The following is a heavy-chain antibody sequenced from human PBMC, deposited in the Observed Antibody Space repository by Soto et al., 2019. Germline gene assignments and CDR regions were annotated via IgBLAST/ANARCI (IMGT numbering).Heavy chain of an antibody. CDR3: AREASNYVEGAFDY. CDR1: GFTFSSYA. D-gene: IGHD4-4*01. J-gene: IGHJ4*02. CDR2: ISYDGSNK. V-gene: IGHV3-30-3*01. Sequence: QSGGSLRLSCAASGFTFSSYAMHWVRQAPGKGLEWVAVISYDGSNKYYADSVKGRFTISRDNSKNTLYLQMNSLRAEDTAVYYCAREASNYVEGAFDYWGQGTLVTVSS.